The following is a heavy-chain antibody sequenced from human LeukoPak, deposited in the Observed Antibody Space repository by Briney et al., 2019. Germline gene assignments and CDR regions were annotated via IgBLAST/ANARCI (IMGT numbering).Heavy chain of an antibody. CDR3: ARGGYSDILTGYSHFDY. V-gene: IGHV3-33*01. CDR2: LWYDGNNK. CDR1: GFTFSSYG. D-gene: IGHD3-9*01. Sequence: GGSLRLSCAASGFTFSSYGMHWVRQAPGKGLEWVAILWYDGNNKYYADSVKGRFTISRDNSKNTLYLQMNSLRAEDTAVYYRARGGYSDILTGYSHFDYWGQGTLVTVSS. J-gene: IGHJ4*02.